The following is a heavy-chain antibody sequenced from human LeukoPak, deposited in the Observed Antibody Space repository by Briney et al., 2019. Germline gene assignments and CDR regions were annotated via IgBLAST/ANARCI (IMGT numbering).Heavy chain of an antibody. CDR2: LIPLSGVV. J-gene: IGHJ6*03. D-gene: IGHD3-16*02. V-gene: IGHV1-69*01. CDR3: ARCRHNDYVWGSYRSYYYMDV. CDR1: GGRLTTHG. Sequence: SVKVSCKASGGRLTTHGINWVRQAPGRGLEWMAGLIPLSGVVKYAGSWQGRLIIRSDESTGTAHMELSSLRSDDTAVYYCARCRHNDYVWGSYRSYYYMDVWGKGTTVTVSS.